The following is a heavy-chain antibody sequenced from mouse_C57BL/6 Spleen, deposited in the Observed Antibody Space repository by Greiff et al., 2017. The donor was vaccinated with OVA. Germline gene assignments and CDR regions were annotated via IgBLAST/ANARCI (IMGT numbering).Heavy chain of an antibody. D-gene: IGHD1-1*01. CDR3: ARGDYGSSRFDY. CDR1: GYTFTSYW. Sequence: VQLQQPGAELVMPGASVKLSCKASGYTFTSYWMHWVKQRPGQGLEWIGEIDPSDSYTNYNQKFKGKSPLTVDKSSSTAYMQLSSLTSEDSAVYYCARGDYGSSRFDYWGQGTTLTVSS. J-gene: IGHJ2*01. CDR2: IDPSDSYT. V-gene: IGHV1-69*01.